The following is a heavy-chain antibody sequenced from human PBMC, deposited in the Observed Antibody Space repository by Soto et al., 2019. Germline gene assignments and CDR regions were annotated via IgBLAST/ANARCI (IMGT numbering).Heavy chain of an antibody. Sequence: SVKVSCKASGYTFTSYGISWVRQAPGQGLEWMGWISAYNGNTNYAQKLQGRVTMTTDTSTSTAYMELRSLRSDDTAVYYCARDSRKGTGTRYYYYGMDVWGQGTTVTVS. J-gene: IGHJ6*02. CDR1: GYTFTSYG. D-gene: IGHD1-1*01. CDR2: ISAYNGNT. V-gene: IGHV1-18*01. CDR3: ARDSRKGTGTRYYYYGMDV.